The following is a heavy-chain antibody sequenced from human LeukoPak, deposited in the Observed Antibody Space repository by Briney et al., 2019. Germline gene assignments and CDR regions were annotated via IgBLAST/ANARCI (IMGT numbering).Heavy chain of an antibody. CDR2: IYYSGST. D-gene: IGHD4-17*01. J-gene: IGHJ2*01. CDR1: GGSISSSSYY. V-gene: IGHV4-31*03. Sequence: SETLSLTCTVSGGSISSSSYYWGWIRQPPGKGLEWIGYIYYSGSTYYNPSLKSRVTISVDTSKNQFSLKLSSVTAADTAVYYCAREETTVSRYFDLWGRGTLVTVSS. CDR3: AREETTVSRYFDL.